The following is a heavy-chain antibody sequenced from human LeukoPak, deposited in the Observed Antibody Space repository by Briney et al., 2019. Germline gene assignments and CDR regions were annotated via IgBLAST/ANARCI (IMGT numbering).Heavy chain of an antibody. J-gene: IGHJ4*02. V-gene: IGHV3-7*01. CDR3: ARTSGDPFDY. CDR2: INEDGGEK. Sequence: GGSLRLSCAASGFPFSTYWMSWVRQAPGKGLEWVANINEDGGEKYYADSVKGRFTISSDNARNSLYVQMNNLRAEDTAVYYCARTSGDPFDYWGQGTLVAVSS. D-gene: IGHD4-17*01. CDR1: GFPFSTYW.